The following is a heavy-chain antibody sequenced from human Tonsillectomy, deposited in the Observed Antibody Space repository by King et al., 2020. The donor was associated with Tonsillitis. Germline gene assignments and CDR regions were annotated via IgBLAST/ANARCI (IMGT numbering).Heavy chain of an antibody. CDR3: ARHKFGDSGGYFDFDY. CDR2: IDPSDSYT. J-gene: IGHJ4*02. V-gene: IGHV5-10-1*03. Sequence: VQLVESGAEVKKPGESLRISCKGSGYSFTSYWISWVRQMPGKGLEWRGRIDPSDSYTNYSPSFQGHVTISADKSISTAYLQWSSLKASDTAMYYCARHKFGDSGGYFDFDYWGQGTLVTVSS. CDR1: GYSFTSYW. D-gene: IGHD2-15*01.